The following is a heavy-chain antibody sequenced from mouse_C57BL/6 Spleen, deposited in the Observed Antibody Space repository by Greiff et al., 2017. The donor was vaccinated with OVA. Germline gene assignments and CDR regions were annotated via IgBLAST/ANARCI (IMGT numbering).Heavy chain of an antibody. CDR1: GYTFTSYW. Sequence: QVQLQQSGAELAKPGASVKLSCKASGYTFTSYWMHWVKQRPGQGLEWIGYINPSSGYTKYNQKFKDKATLTVDKSSSTAYMHLSSLTYEDSAVYYGASPDGYYAYYFDYWGQGTTLTVSS. V-gene: IGHV1-7*01. D-gene: IGHD2-3*01. J-gene: IGHJ2*01. CDR2: INPSSGYT. CDR3: ASPDGYYAYYFDY.